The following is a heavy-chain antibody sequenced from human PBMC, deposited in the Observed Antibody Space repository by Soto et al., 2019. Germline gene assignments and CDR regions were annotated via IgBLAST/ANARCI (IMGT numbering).Heavy chain of an antibody. Sequence: EVQLLESGGGLVQPGGSLRLSCAASGFTFSSYAMSWVRQAPGKGLEWVSVISGSGDSTYYADSVKGRFTISRDNSKSTLYLKMNSLRAEDTAVYYCARRGSGSYYDYWSQGTLVTVSS. J-gene: IGHJ4*02. V-gene: IGHV3-23*01. CDR2: ISGSGDST. CDR1: GFTFSSYA. D-gene: IGHD1-26*01. CDR3: ARRGSGSYYDY.